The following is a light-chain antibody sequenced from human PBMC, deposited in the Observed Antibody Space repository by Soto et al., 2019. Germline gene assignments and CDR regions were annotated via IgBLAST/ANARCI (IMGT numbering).Light chain of an antibody. CDR3: QQYGSSPWT. Sequence: ETVLTQSPGTLSLSPGERATLSYRASQTITSNYLAWYRQTPGQAPRLLIYGVSNRATGIADRFSGSGSGTDFTLIISRLEPEDFALYYCQQYGSSPWTFGQGTKVEIK. CDR1: QTITSNY. V-gene: IGKV3-20*01. J-gene: IGKJ1*01. CDR2: GVS.